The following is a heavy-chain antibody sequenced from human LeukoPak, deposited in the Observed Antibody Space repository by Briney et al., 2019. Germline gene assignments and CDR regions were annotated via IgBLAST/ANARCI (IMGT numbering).Heavy chain of an antibody. CDR1: GGSISSYY. D-gene: IGHD6-19*01. Sequence: SSETLSLTCTVSGGSISSYYWSWIRQPPGKGLEWIGYIYYSGSTNYNPSLKSRVTISVDMSKNQFSLKLSSVTAADTAVYYCARIGSGWYRAFDYWGQGTLVTVSS. CDR3: ARIGSGWYRAFDY. V-gene: IGHV4-59*08. J-gene: IGHJ4*02. CDR2: IYYSGST.